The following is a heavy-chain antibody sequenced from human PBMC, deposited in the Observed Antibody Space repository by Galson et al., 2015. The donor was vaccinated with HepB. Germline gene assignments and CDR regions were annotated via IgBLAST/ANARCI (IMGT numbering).Heavy chain of an antibody. Sequence: SVKVSCKASGYTFTNFGISWVRQAPGQGLEWMGWISAYNGNTNYAQRLQGRVTMTTDTSTSTAYMELRSLTSDDTAVYYCARDTDSGSWGFWSGYYPGGDYWGQGTLVTVSS. CDR3: ARDTDSGSWGFWSGYYPGGDY. V-gene: IGHV1-18*01. J-gene: IGHJ4*02. CDR1: GYTFTNFG. CDR2: ISAYNGNT. D-gene: IGHD3-3*01.